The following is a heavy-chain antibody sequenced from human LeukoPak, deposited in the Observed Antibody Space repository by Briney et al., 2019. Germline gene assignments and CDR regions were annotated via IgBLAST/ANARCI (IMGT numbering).Heavy chain of an antibody. V-gene: IGHV4-39*07. Sequence: SETLSLTCTVSGGSISSSSYYWGWIRQPPGKGLGWIGSIYYSGSTYYNPSLKSRVTISVDTSKNQFSLKLSSVTAADTAVYYCARNGDIAARSNWFDPWGQGTLVTVSS. CDR1: GGSISSSSYY. D-gene: IGHD6-6*01. J-gene: IGHJ5*02. CDR2: IYYSGST. CDR3: ARNGDIAARSNWFDP.